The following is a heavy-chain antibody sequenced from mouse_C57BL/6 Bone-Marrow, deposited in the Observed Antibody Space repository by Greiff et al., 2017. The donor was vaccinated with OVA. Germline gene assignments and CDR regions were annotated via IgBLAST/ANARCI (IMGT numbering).Heavy chain of an antibody. D-gene: IGHD1-1*01. CDR3: ARANFYGRGDYAMDY. CDR1: GYTFTSYG. CDR2: IYPRSGNT. V-gene: IGHV1-81*01. Sequence: VQLQQSGAELARPGASVKLSCKASGYTFTSYGISWVKQRTGQGLEWIGEIYPRSGNTYYNEKFKGKATLTADKSSSTAYMELRSLTSEDSAVYFCARANFYGRGDYAMDYWGQGTSVTVSS. J-gene: IGHJ4*01.